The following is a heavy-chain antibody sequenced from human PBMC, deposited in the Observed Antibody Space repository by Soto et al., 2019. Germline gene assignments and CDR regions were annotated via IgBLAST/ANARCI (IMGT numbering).Heavy chain of an antibody. CDR3: AKGVTGTTNPHPFDP. Sequence: PGGSLRLSCAASGFTFSSYAMILVRQAQGKGLEWVSAISGSGGSTYYADSVKGRFTISRDNSKNTLYLQMNSLRAEDTAVYYCAKGVTGTTNPHPFDPWGQGTLVTVSS. D-gene: IGHD1-7*01. CDR2: ISGSGGST. J-gene: IGHJ5*02. V-gene: IGHV3-23*01. CDR1: GFTFSSYA.